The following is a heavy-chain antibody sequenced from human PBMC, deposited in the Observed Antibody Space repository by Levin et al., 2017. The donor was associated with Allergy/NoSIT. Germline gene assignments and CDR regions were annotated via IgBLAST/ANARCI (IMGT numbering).Heavy chain of an antibody. V-gene: IGHV3-30*18. Sequence: SCAASGLTFNSYAMHWVRQAPGKGLEWVAFILYDGSNKYYADSVKGRFTISRDNSENTLWLQMNGLRAEDTAVYYCVKDEGATRSYYFDYWGQGTLVTVSS. CDR3: VKDEGATRSYYFDY. J-gene: IGHJ4*02. CDR2: ILYDGSNK. CDR1: GLTFNSYA. D-gene: IGHD5-12*01.